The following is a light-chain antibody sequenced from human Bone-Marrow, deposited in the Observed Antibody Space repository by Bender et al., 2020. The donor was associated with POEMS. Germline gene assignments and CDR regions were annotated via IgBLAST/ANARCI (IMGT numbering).Light chain of an antibody. CDR3: VAWDASLNGWV. J-gene: IGLJ3*02. V-gene: IGLV2-8*01. CDR1: SSDVGGYNY. Sequence: QSALTQPPSASGSPGQSVTISCTGTSSDVGGYNYVSWYQQHPGKAPKLMIYEVSKRPSGVPDRFSGSKSGNTASLTVSGLQAEDEANYFCVAWDASLNGWVFGGGTKLTVL. CDR2: EVS.